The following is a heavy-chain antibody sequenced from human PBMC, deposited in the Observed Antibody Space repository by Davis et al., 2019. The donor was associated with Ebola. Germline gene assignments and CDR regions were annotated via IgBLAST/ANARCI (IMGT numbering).Heavy chain of an antibody. CDR1: GGSVSSGSYY. V-gene: IGHV4-61*01. CDR2: IYYSGST. CDR3: ARSYGEGENWFDP. J-gene: IGHJ5*02. D-gene: IGHD4-17*01. Sequence: MPSETLSLTCTVSGGSVSSGSYYWSWIRQPPGKGLEWIGYIYYSGSTNYNPSLKSRVTISVDTSKNQFSLKLSSVTAADTAVYYCARSYGEGENWFDPWGQGTLVTVSS.